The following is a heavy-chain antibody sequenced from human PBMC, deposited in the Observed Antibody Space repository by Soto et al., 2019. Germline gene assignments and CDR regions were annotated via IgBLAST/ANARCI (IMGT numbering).Heavy chain of an antibody. CDR2: ISYDGSNK. D-gene: IGHD6-13*01. CDR3: ARDRFSGSWYPYFDY. J-gene: IGHJ4*02. V-gene: IGHV3-30-3*01. CDR1: GFTFSSYA. Sequence: QVQLVESGGGVVQPGRSLRLSCAASGFTFSSYAMHWVRQAPGKGLEWVAVISYDGSNKYYADSVKGRFTISRDNSKNTLYLQMNSLRAEDTAVYYCARDRFSGSWYPYFDYWGQGTLVTVSS.